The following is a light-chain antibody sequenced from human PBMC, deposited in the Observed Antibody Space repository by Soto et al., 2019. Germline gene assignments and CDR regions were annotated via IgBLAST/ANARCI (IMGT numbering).Light chain of an antibody. J-gene: IGKJ1*01. Sequence: DIQMTQSPSTLSASVGDRVTITCRASQNVFGWLAWYQQKSGKAPKILIYDASTLESGVPSSFSGSGSGTEVTLTIGSLQPDDCGTYYCQQYHTFPWTFGQGTKVEVK. CDR1: QNVFGW. CDR3: QQYHTFPWT. CDR2: DAS. V-gene: IGKV1-5*01.